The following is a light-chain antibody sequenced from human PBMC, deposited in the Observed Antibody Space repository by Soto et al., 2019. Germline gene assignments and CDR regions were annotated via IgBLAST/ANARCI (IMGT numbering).Light chain of an antibody. CDR3: QSYDSSLSGSV. CDR2: GST. Sequence: QSVLTQPPSMSGAPGQRVTVSCSGSGSNIGAGYNVHWYQQLPGTAPKLLIYGSTNRPSGVPDRFSGSKSGASASLTIAGLLAEDEADYYCQSYDSSLSGSVFGGGTKLTVL. CDR1: GSNIGAGYN. V-gene: IGLV1-40*01. J-gene: IGLJ3*02.